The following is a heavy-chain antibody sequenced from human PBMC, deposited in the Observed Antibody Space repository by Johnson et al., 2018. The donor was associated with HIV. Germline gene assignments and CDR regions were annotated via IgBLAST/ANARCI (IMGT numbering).Heavy chain of an antibody. Sequence: EVQLVESGGGLIQPGGSLRLSCAASGFSVSNIYMSWIRQAPEKGLECVSIIYNADNTFYADSVKGRFSISSDNSKNTLYLQMNSLSAEDTAVYYCNSPGLMIGPPIWGQGTMVTVSS. D-gene: IGHD3-22*01. CDR1: GFSVSNIY. CDR3: NSPGLMIGPPI. V-gene: IGHV3-53*01. CDR2: IYNADNT. J-gene: IGHJ3*02.